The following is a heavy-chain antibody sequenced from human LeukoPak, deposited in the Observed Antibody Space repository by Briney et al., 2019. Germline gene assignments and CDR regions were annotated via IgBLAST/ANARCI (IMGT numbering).Heavy chain of an antibody. CDR1: GFTVSSNY. V-gene: IGHV3-23*01. CDR2: ISGSGGST. Sequence: GGSLRLSCAASGFTVSSNYMSWVRQAPGKGLEWVSAISGSGGSTYYADSVKGRFTISRDNSKNTLYLQMNSLRAEDTAVYYCAKTGYSGSDRFFDYWGQGILVTISS. CDR3: AKTGYSGSDRFFDY. D-gene: IGHD5-12*01. J-gene: IGHJ4*02.